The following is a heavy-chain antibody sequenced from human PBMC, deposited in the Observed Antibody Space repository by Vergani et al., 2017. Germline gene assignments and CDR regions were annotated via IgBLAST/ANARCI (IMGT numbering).Heavy chain of an antibody. CDR2: VSTGTKSQ. CDR1: GCSFRGHG. V-gene: IGHV3-48*01. CDR3: AREYSSTSGRAFDF. D-gene: IGHD2-2*01. J-gene: IGHJ3*01. Sequence: VHLVESGGGVVQPGRSLTLSCVASGCSFRGHGMHWVRQAPGKGLEWVSFVSTGTKSQSYAESVKGRFTISRDSAKNSLYLQMDSLRAEDTAVYYCAREYSSTSGRAFDFWGQGTKVTVSS.